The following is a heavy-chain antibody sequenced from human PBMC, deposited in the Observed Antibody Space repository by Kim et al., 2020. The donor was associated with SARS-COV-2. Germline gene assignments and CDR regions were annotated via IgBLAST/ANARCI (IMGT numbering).Heavy chain of an antibody. CDR2: E. J-gene: IGHJ4*02. D-gene: IGHD1-26*01. CDR3: TRDEVDTFDY. V-gene: IGHV1-69*06. Sequence: EKNAQKFQGRVPITADTSTNTVYMELSSLTVDDTAVYYCTRDEVDTFDYWGQGTLVTVSS.